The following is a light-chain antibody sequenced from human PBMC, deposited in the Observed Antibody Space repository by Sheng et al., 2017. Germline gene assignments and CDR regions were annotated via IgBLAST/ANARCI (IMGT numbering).Light chain of an antibody. CDR2: TAS. CDR1: QGISNY. V-gene: IGKV1-8*01. Sequence: AIRMTQSPSSFSASTGDRVTITCRASQGISNYLAWYQQKPGEAPKLLIYTASTLQSGVPSRFSGSGSGTDFTLTISCLQSEDFATYYCQQYYNYPWTFGQGTRVEIK. J-gene: IGKJ1*01. CDR3: QQYYNYPWT.